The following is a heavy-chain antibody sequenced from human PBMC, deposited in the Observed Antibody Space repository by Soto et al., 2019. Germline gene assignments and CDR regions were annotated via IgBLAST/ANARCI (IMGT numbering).Heavy chain of an antibody. CDR2: ISGSGGAA. J-gene: IGHJ5*02. V-gene: IGHV3-23*01. CDR1: GFTFRTDA. Sequence: EMPLLESGGGLVQPGGSLRLSCAASGFTFRTDAMTWVRQAPGKGLEWVSGISGSGGAAYYADSVKGRFTISRDNSKNTLYLQMNSLRVEDTAVYYCAKVVRGLRLGELSWFDPWGQGTLVTVSS. D-gene: IGHD3-16*02. CDR3: AKVVRGLRLGELSWFDP.